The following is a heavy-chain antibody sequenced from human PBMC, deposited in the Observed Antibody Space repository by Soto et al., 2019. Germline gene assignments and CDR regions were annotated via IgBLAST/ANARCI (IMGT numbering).Heavy chain of an antibody. CDR1: GCSISSGGYY. CDR3: AIESKDFYYYYLDV. Sequence: QVQLQESGPGLVKPSQTLSLTCTVSGCSISSGGYYWSWIRQHPGKGLEWIGYIYYTGSTYYTPSLKSRVSIAVNTSKNTFSLLLSSVTAADSAVYYCAIESKDFYYYYLDVWGQGTTVTVSS. CDR2: IYYTGST. V-gene: IGHV4-31*03. J-gene: IGHJ6*03.